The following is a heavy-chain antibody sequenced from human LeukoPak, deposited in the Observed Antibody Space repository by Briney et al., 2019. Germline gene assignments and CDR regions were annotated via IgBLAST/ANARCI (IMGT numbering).Heavy chain of an antibody. CDR3: ARLAAGGFFYCYMDV. D-gene: IGHD6-13*01. CDR2: IYHSGST. V-gene: IGHV4-38-2*01. Sequence: SETLSLTCAVSGYSISSGYYWGWIRQPPGKGLEWIGSIYHSGSTYYNPSLKSRVTISVDTSKNQSSLKLSSVTAADTAVYYCARLAAGGFFYCYMDVWGKGTTVTVSS. CDR1: GYSISSGYY. J-gene: IGHJ6*03.